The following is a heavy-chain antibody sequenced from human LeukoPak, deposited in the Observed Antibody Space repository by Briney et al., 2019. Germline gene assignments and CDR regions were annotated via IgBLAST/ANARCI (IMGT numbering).Heavy chain of an antibody. CDR3: ARVLGSTVATPLDY. D-gene: IGHD4-23*01. J-gene: IGHJ4*02. V-gene: IGHV1-2*02. CDR2: INPNSGGT. Sequence: GASVKVSCKASGYTFTGYYMHWVRQAPGQGLEWMGWINPNSGGTNYAQKFQGRVTMTRDTSISTAYMELSRLRSDDTAVYYCARVLGSTVATPLDYWGQGTLVTVSS. CDR1: GYTFTGYY.